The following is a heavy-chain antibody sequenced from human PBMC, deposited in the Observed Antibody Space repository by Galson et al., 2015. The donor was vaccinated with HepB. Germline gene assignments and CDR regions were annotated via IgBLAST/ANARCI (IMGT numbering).Heavy chain of an antibody. CDR2: FDPEDGET. Sequence: SVKVSCKVSGYTLTELSMHWVRQAPGKGLEWMGGFDPEDGETIYAQKFQGRVTMTEDTSTDTAYMELSSLRSEDTAVYYCATSPYSGSYYSWVNFDYWGQGTLVTVSS. CDR1: GYTLTELS. V-gene: IGHV1-24*01. CDR3: ATSPYSGSYYSWVNFDY. J-gene: IGHJ4*02. D-gene: IGHD1-26*01.